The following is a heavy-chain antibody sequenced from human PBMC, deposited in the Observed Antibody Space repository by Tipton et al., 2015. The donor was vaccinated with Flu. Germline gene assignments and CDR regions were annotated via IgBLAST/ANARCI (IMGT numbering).Heavy chain of an antibody. CDR1: GFTVSGNY. CDR2: IYSGGTT. CDR3: ARGLSGSYHYFDY. V-gene: IGHV3-66*02. Sequence: GSLRLSCAASGFTVSGNYMTWVRQAPGMGLEWISVIYSGGTTYYADSVKGRFTISRDNSRNTLYLQMNSLRVEDTAVYYCARGLSGSYHYFDYWGQGTLVTVSS. D-gene: IGHD1-26*01. J-gene: IGHJ4*02.